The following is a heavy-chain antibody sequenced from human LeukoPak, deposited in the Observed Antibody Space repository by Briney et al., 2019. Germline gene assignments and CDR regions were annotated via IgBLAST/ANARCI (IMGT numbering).Heavy chain of an antibody. CDR2: FYTSGST. CDR1: GGSISSGSYY. D-gene: IGHD3-3*01. J-gene: IGHJ4*02. CDR3: ARGTYYDFWSGGDY. V-gene: IGHV4-61*02. Sequence: SETLSLTCTVSGGSISSGSYYWSWIRQPAGKGLEWIGRFYTSGSTNYNPSLKSRVTISVDTSKNQFSLKLSSVTAADTAVYYCARGTYYDFWSGGDYWGQATLVTVSS.